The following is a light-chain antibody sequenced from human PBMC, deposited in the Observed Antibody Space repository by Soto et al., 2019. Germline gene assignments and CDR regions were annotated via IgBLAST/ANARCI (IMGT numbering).Light chain of an antibody. CDR2: STN. CDR1: SSNIGSQT. Sequence: QSVLTQPPSASGTPGQRVTISCSGSSSNIGSQTVNWYQQLPGTAPKLLIHSTNQRPSGVPDRFSGSKSGTSASLAISGLQSEEEADYYCAAWDDTLSGLWVFGGGTKLTVL. J-gene: IGLJ3*02. V-gene: IGLV1-44*01. CDR3: AAWDDTLSGLWV.